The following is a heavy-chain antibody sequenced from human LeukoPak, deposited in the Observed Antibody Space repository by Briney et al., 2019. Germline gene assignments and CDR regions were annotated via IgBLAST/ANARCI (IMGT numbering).Heavy chain of an antibody. V-gene: IGHV3-66*01. Sequence: GGPLRLSCAASGFAVSSNYMSWVRQAPGKGLEWVSVIYSGGSTYYADSVKGRFTISRDNSKNTLYLQMNSLRAEDTAVYYCARVSSGWYYYWGQGTLVTVSS. J-gene: IGHJ4*02. CDR2: IYSGGST. CDR3: ARVSSGWYYY. D-gene: IGHD6-19*01. CDR1: GFAVSSNY.